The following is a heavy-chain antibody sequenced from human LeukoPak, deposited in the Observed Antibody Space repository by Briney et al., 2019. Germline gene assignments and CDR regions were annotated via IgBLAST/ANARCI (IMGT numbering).Heavy chain of an antibody. J-gene: IGHJ4*02. V-gene: IGHV3-7*01. CDR2: IKQDESEK. CDR3: ARDTTLDY. CDR1: GFTFSSYS. D-gene: IGHD3-10*02. Sequence: PGGSLRLSCAASGFTFSSYSMNWVRQAPGKGLEWVANIKQDESEKYYVDSVKGRFTISRDNAKNSLYLQMNTLRAEDTAVYYCARDTTLDYWGQGTLVTVSS.